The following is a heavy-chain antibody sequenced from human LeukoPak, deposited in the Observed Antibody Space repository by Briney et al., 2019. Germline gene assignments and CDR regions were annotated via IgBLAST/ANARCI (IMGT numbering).Heavy chain of an antibody. CDR2: IYHSGST. CDR1: GGSISSSSYY. D-gene: IGHD2-2*01. V-gene: IGHV4-39*07. Sequence: SETLSLTCTVSGGSISSSSYYWGWIRQPPGKGLEWIGEIYHSGSTNYNLSLKSRVTISVDKSKNQFSLKLNPVTAADTAVYYCARDYCTSTTCPNWFDPWGQGTLVTVSS. J-gene: IGHJ5*02. CDR3: ARDYCTSTTCPNWFDP.